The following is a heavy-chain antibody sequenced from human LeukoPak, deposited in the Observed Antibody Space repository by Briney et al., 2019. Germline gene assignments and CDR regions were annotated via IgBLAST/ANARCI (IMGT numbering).Heavy chain of an antibody. CDR3: ASLTTVVKSWFDP. CDR2: IYHSGST. Sequence: SETLSLTCTVSGYSISSGYYWGWIRQPPGQGLEWIGSIYHSGSTYYNPSLKSRVTISVDTSKNQFSLKLSSVTAADTAVYYCASLTTVVKSWFDPWGQGTLVTVSS. CDR1: GYSISSGYY. J-gene: IGHJ5*02. V-gene: IGHV4-38-2*02. D-gene: IGHD4-23*01.